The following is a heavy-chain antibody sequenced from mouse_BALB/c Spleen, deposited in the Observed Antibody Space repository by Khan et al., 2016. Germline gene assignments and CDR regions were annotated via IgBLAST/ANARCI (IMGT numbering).Heavy chain of an antibody. CDR2: ISYSGST. V-gene: IGHV3-2*02. D-gene: IGHD1-1*01. J-gene: IGHJ2*01. CDR3: ARYYYRSSYFDY. Sequence: QLEESGPGLVKPSQSLSLTCTVTGYSITSDYAWNWIRQFPGNKLEWMGYISYSGSTSYNPSLKSRISITRVTSKNQFFRQLNSVTTEDTAPSYCARYYYRSSYFDYWGQGPTLPVSS. CDR1: GYSITSDYA.